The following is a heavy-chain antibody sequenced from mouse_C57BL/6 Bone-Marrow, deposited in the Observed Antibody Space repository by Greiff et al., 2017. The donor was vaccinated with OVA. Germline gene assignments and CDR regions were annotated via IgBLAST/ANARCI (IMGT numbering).Heavy chain of an antibody. J-gene: IGHJ2*01. D-gene: IGHD1-1*01. Sequence: EVQLQQSGPELVKPGASVKIPCKASGYTFTDYNMDWVKQSHGKSLEWIGDINPNNGGTIYNQKFKGKATLTVDKSSSTAYMELRSLTSEDTAVYYCARGKLTTVVASFDYWGQGTTLTVSS. CDR3: ARGKLTTVVASFDY. CDR2: INPNNGGT. V-gene: IGHV1-18*01. CDR1: GYTFTDYN.